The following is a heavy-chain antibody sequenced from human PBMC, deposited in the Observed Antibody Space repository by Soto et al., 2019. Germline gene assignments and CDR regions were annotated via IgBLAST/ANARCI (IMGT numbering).Heavy chain of an antibody. V-gene: IGHV3-73*01. Sequence: PGGSLRLSCAASGFTFSGSAMHWVRQASGKGPEWVGRIRSKANSYATAYAASVKGRFTISRDDSKNTAYLQMNSLKTEDTAVYYCMAVTGGIDYWGQGTLVTVSS. CDR3: MAVTGGIDY. CDR1: GFTFSGSA. J-gene: IGHJ4*02. D-gene: IGHD2-21*02. CDR2: IRSKANSYAT.